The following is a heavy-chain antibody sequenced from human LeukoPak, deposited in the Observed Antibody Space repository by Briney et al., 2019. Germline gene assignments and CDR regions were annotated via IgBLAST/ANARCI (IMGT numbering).Heavy chain of an antibody. V-gene: IGHV3-30*18. CDR1: GFIFSSYA. CDR3: AKQYY. Sequence: GGSLRLSCAASGFIFSSYAMHWGGQAPGKGLEWVAVISYDGSNKYYADSVKGRFTISRENSKNTLYLQMNSLRAEDTAVYYCAKQYYWGQGTLVTVSS. J-gene: IGHJ4*02. CDR2: ISYDGSNK.